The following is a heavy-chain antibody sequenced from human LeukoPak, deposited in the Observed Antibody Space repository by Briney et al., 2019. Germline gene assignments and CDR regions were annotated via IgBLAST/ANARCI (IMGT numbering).Heavy chain of an antibody. CDR3: ARGAPVHYDILTGYYYYYYMDV. CDR2: INPNSGGT. J-gene: IGHJ6*03. D-gene: IGHD3-9*01. Sequence: ASVKVSCKASGYTFTGYYMHWVRQAPGQGLEWMGWINPNSGGTNYAQKFQGRVTMTRDTSTSTAYMELRSLRSDDTAVYYCARGAPVHYDILTGYYYYYYMDVWGKGTTVTISS. CDR1: GYTFTGYY. V-gene: IGHV1-2*02.